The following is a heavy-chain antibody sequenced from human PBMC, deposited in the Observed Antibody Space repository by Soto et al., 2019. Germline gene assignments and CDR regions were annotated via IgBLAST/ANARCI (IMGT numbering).Heavy chain of an antibody. Sequence: HPGGSLRLSCAASGFTFSSYAMHWVRQAPGKGLEWVAVISYDGSNKYYADSVKGRFTISRDNSKNTLYLQMNSLRAEDTAVYYCASGIAAAGTRLDYWGQGTLVTVSS. D-gene: IGHD6-13*01. V-gene: IGHV3-30-3*01. CDR1: GFTFSSYA. J-gene: IGHJ4*02. CDR2: ISYDGSNK. CDR3: ASGIAAAGTRLDY.